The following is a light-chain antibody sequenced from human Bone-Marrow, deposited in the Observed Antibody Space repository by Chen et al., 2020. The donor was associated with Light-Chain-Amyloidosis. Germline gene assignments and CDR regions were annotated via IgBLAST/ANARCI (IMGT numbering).Light chain of an antibody. Sequence: SYELTQPPSVSVSPGQTARITCSGDDLPTKYAYWYQQKPGQAPVLVLHRDTEMPTGSSERFSGSSSGTTDTLTSSGVQAEDEADYHCQSADSSGAYEVIFGGGTKLTVL. J-gene: IGLJ2*01. CDR1: DLPTKY. CDR3: QSADSSGAYEVI. CDR2: RDT. V-gene: IGLV3-25*03.